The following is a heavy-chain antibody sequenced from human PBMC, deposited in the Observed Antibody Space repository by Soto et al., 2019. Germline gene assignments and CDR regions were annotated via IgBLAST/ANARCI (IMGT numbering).Heavy chain of an antibody. V-gene: IGHV4-30-4*01. J-gene: IGHJ3*02. CDR2: IYYSGST. CDR3: ARVVTMIVVDSFDI. Sequence: SETLSLTCTVSGGSISSGDYYWSWIRQPPGKGLEWIGYIYYSGSTYYNPSLKSRVTISVDTSKNQFSLKLSSVTAADTAVYYCARVVTMIVVDSFDIWGHGTMATVSS. D-gene: IGHD3-22*01. CDR1: GGSISSGDYY.